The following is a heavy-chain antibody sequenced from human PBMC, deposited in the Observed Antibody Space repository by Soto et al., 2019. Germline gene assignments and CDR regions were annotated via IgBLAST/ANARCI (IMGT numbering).Heavy chain of an antibody. CDR3: ARAYSTSWTYYFDY. D-gene: IGHD6-13*01. J-gene: IGHJ4*02. V-gene: IGHV4-59*01. CDR2: IYYTGST. Sequence: SETLSLTCAVSGCSISGYYWSWIRQPPGKGLEWVGDIYYTGSTHYSPSLKSRVTISVDSSKSHFSLKLSSVTAADTAIYFCARAYSTSWTYYFDYWGQGTLVTVSS. CDR1: GCSISGYY.